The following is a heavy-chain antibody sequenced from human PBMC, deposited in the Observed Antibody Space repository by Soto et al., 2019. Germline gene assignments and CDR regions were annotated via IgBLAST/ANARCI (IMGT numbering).Heavy chain of an antibody. CDR3: AIGHSTLTDYFDY. CDR2: ISGSGGST. V-gene: IGHV3-23*01. D-gene: IGHD4-4*01. CDR1: GFTFSSYA. J-gene: IGHJ4*02. Sequence: GGSLILSCAASGFTFSSYAMSWVRQAPGKGLEWVSAISGSGGSTYYADSVKGRFTISRDNSKNTLYLQMNSLRAEDTAVYYCAIGHSTLTDYFDYWGQGTLVTVSS.